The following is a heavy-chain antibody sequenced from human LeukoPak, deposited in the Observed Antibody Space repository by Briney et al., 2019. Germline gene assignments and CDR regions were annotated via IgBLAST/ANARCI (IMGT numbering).Heavy chain of an antibody. Sequence: GGSLRLSCAASGFTFNIYGMHWVRQAPGKGLEWVAFIRYDGSIEYYADSVKGRFTISRDNSKNTLYLQMNSLRAEDTGVYYCAKDNPIEEVPGLGPGQWGQGTLVTVSS. CDR3: AKDNPIEEVPGLGPGQ. V-gene: IGHV3-30*02. CDR2: IRYDGSIE. CDR1: GFTFNIYG. J-gene: IGHJ4*02. D-gene: IGHD1-14*01.